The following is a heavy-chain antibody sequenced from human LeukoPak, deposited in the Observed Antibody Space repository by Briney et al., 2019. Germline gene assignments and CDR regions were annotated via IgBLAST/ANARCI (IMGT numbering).Heavy chain of an antibody. CDR1: GGSVSSYY. V-gene: IGHV4-59*08. J-gene: IGHJ4*02. CDR2: IYYSGST. CDR3: ARHESFRGGYFDY. Sequence: PSETLSLACTVSGGSVSSYYWSWIRQPPGKGLEWIGYIYYSGSTNYNPSLKSRVTISVDTSKNQFSLKLSSVTAADTAVYYCARHESFRGGYFDYWGQGTLVTVSS. D-gene: IGHD3-10*01.